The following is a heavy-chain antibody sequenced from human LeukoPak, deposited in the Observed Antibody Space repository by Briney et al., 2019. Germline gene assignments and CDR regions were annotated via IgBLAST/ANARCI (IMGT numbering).Heavy chain of an antibody. D-gene: IGHD4-17*01. J-gene: IGHJ4*02. CDR2: IKQDGSDK. CDR3: ARVWVTTRLDF. CDR1: GFTFSNYW. V-gene: IGHV3-7*03. Sequence: HPGGSLRLSCAASGFTFSNYWMSWARQAPGRGLEWVANIKQDGSDKQYVDSVKGRFTISRDNAKNSLYLQMNSLRAEDTAVYYCARVWVTTRLDFWGQGTLVTASS.